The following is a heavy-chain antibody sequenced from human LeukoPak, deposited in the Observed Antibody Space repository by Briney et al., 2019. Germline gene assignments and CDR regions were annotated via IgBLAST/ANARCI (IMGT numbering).Heavy chain of an antibody. CDR2: ISTHTGIT. J-gene: IGHJ5*02. CDR3: ARDSYYSGNGNGDWFDP. CDR1: GLSLTSYG. D-gene: IGHD3-22*01. V-gene: IGHV1-18*04. Sequence: ASVNVSCKASGLSLTSYGVSWLRQAPGQGLEWMGWISTHTGITHYAEKFEDRVTMNIDTSTTTAYMELRSLRYADTAVYYCARDSYYSGNGNGDWFDPWGQGTVITVSS.